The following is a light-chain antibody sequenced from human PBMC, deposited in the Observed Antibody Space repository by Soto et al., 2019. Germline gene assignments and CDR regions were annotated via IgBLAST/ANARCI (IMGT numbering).Light chain of an antibody. CDR1: RSNIGGNA. CDR3: AVWDDNLRGL. V-gene: IGLV1-44*01. CDR2: AND. J-gene: IGLJ2*01. Sequence: QSVLTQPPSVSGTPGQRVTISCSGSRSNIGGNAVTWYQQVPGTAPKLLIHANDQRPSGISDRFSGSKSSTSASLAISGLQSEDEADYYCAVWDDNLRGLFGGGTQLTVL.